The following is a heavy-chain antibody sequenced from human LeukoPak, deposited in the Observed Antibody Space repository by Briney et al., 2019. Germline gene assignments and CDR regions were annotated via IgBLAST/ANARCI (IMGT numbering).Heavy chain of an antibody. Sequence: ASVKVSCKASGYTFTGYYMHLVRQAPGQGLEWMGWINPNSGGTNYAQKFQGRVTMTRDTSISTAYMELSRLRSDDTAVYYCARAGRGDGYEPPRYWGQGTLVTVSS. CDR3: ARAGRGDGYEPPRY. CDR1: GYTFTGYY. D-gene: IGHD5-24*01. V-gene: IGHV1-2*02. CDR2: INPNSGGT. J-gene: IGHJ4*02.